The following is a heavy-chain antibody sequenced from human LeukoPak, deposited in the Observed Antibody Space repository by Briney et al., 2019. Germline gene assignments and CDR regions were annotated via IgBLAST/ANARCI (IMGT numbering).Heavy chain of an antibody. V-gene: IGHV4-59*02. CDR2: IYYIGSA. CDR3: ARVSAAGMEFHYGMDV. J-gene: IGHJ6*02. CDR1: GGSVGRYY. Sequence: PSETLSLTCTVSGGSVGRYYWTWIRQPPGKRLEWIANIYYIGSAIYNPSLKSRVTSSVDTSRNLFSLELTSVTTADTAVYYCARVSAAGMEFHYGMDVWGQGTTVFVSS. D-gene: IGHD6-13*01.